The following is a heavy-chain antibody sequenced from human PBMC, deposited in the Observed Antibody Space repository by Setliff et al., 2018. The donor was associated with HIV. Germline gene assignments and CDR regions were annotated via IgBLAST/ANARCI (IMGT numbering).Heavy chain of an antibody. CDR2: INTNTGNP. D-gene: IGHD3-3*01. J-gene: IGHJ4*02. Sequence: GASVKVSCNASGYTFTSYDINWVRQATGQVHEWMGCINTNTGNPTYAQGFTGRFVFSLDTSVSTAYLQISSLKAEDTAVYYCARDPPYYDFWSGSHFDYWGQGTLVTVSS. CDR1: GYTFTSYD. V-gene: IGHV7-4-1*02. CDR3: ARDPPYYDFWSGSHFDY.